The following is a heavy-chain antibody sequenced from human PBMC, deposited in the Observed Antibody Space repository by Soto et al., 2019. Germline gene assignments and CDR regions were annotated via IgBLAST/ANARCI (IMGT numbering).Heavy chain of an antibody. D-gene: IGHD3-22*01. CDR3: ARGGDSSGYSLSFDY. Sequence: SETLSLSRTVSGGSISSGGYYGSWIPKPPGKGLEWIGYINYSGRTYYNPSLRSRVTISVDTSKNQFSLKLFSVTAADTAVYYCARGGDSSGYSLSFDYWGQGTLVTVSS. CDR1: GGSISSGGYY. V-gene: IGHV4-30-4*01. CDR2: INYSGRT. J-gene: IGHJ4*02.